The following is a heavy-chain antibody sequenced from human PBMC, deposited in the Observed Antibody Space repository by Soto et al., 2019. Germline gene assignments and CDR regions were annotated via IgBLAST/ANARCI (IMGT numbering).Heavy chain of an antibody. CDR2: IYYSGST. D-gene: IGHD1-7*01. CDR1: GGSISSYY. CDR3: ARSRRNWNYGWYFGY. Sequence: PSETLSLTCTASGGSISSYYWSWIRQPPGKGLEWIGYIYYSGSTNYNPSLKSRVTISVDTSKNQFSLKLSSVTAADTAVYYCARSRRNWNYGWYFGYWGQGTLVTVSS. J-gene: IGHJ4*02. V-gene: IGHV4-59*01.